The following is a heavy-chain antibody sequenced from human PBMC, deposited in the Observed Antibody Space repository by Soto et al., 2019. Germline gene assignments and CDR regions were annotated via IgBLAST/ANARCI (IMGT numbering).Heavy chain of an antibody. CDR2: ISSSSSYI. CDR1: GFTFSSYS. V-gene: IGHV3-21*01. Sequence: KPGGSLRLSCAASGFTFSSYSMNWVRQAPGKGLEWVSSISSSSSYIYYADSVKGRFTISRDNAKNSLYLQMNSLRAEDTAVYYCARAVDTAMGNYYYYGMDVWGQGTTVTVSS. CDR3: ARAVDTAMGNYYYYGMDV. J-gene: IGHJ6*02. D-gene: IGHD5-18*01.